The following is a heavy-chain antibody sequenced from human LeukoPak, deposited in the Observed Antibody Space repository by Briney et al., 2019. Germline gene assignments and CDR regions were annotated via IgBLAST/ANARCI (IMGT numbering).Heavy chain of an antibody. J-gene: IGHJ4*02. CDR1: GFTFSSYA. V-gene: IGHV3-30-3*01. CDR3: AKVAEQYDFRDY. D-gene: IGHD3-3*01. CDR2: ISYDGSNK. Sequence: GGSLRLSCAASGFTFSSYAMHWVRQAPGKGLEWVAVISYDGSNKYYADSVKGRFTISRDNSKNTLYLQMNSLRAEDTAVYYCAKVAEQYDFRDYWGQGTLVTVSS.